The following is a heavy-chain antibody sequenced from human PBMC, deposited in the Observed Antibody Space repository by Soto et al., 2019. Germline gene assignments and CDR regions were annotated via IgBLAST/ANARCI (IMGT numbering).Heavy chain of an antibody. Sequence: EVQLVESGGGLVQPGRSLRLSCATSGFRFNDYAMHWVRQAPGEGPEWVSGISWNSATIDYADSVKGRFTISRDNAKNSLYLQMDSLRAEDTALYYCAKSVGLIRGANFDHWGQGALVTVS. J-gene: IGHJ4*02. D-gene: IGHD3-10*01. CDR3: AKSVGLIRGANFDH. V-gene: IGHV3-9*01. CDR1: GFRFNDYA. CDR2: ISWNSATI.